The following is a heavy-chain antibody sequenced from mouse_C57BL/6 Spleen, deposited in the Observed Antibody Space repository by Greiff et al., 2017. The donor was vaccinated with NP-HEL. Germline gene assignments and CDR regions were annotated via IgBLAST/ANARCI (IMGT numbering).Heavy chain of an antibody. D-gene: IGHD2-3*01. J-gene: IGHJ4*01. V-gene: IGHV1-39*01. Sequence: VQLLQSGPELVKPGASVKISCKASGYSFTDYNMHWVKQSNGKSLEWIGVINPNYSTTSYNQKFKGKATLTVDQSANTAYMLLISLTSEDYAVYYCARWRLLDALDYWGQGTSVTVSS. CDR3: ARWRLLDALDY. CDR1: GYSFTDYN. CDR2: INPNYSTT.